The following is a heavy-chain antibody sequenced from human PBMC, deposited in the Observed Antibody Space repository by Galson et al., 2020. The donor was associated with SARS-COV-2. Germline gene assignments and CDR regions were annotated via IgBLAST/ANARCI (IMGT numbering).Heavy chain of an antibody. V-gene: IGHV4-59*01. D-gene: IGHD3-22*01. CDR2: VYYTGTT. Sequence: LETLSLTCTVSGGSIRSYYWSWIRQSPGKGLEWIGYVYYTGTTKYNPSLESRVTMSVDTSKDQFSLKLKSVTAADTAVYFCAREEYYYETTGAPSIAFDIWGQGTMVTVSS. CDR3: AREEYYYETTGAPSIAFDI. CDR1: GGSIRSYY. J-gene: IGHJ3*02.